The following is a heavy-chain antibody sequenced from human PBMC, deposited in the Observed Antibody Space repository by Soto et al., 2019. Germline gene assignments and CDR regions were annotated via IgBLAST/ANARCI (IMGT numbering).Heavy chain of an antibody. D-gene: IGHD1-1*01. J-gene: IGHJ2*01. CDR1: GGSIYNYY. Sequence: PSETLSLTCTVSGGSIYNYYWSWIRQPPGKGLEWIGYINYSGSTNYSPSLKSRVTISVDSSKNQFSLKVTSVTAADTAVYYCASATRIGNQQYGYINLGGRGTLVTVS. V-gene: IGHV4-59*01. CDR3: ASATRIGNQQYGYINL. CDR2: INYSGST.